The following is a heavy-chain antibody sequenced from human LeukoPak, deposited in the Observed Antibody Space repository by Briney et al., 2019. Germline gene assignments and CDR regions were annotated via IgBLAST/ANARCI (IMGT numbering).Heavy chain of an antibody. CDR1: DGSISSYY. Sequence: PSETLSLTCTVSDGSISSYYWSWIRQPPGKGLEWIGYIYYSGSTNYNPPLKSRVTISVDTSKNQFSLKLSSVTAADTAVYYCARHSSGYYYVGQDYYFDYWGQGTLVTVSS. J-gene: IGHJ4*02. CDR2: IYYSGST. CDR3: ARHSSGYYYVGQDYYFDY. D-gene: IGHD3-22*01. V-gene: IGHV4-59*08.